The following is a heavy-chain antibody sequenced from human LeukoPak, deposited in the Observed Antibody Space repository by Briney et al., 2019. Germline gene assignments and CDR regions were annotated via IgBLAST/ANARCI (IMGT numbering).Heavy chain of an antibody. V-gene: IGHV3-7*01. Sequence: GGSLRLSCAASGFTFSRYWMSWVRQAPGKGLEWVANIKQDGSEKYYVDSVKGRFTISRDNAKNSLYLQMNSLRAEDTAVYYCARDLFLAEQQLDYFDYWGQGTLVTVSS. CDR3: ARDLFLAEQQLDYFDY. J-gene: IGHJ4*02. D-gene: IGHD6-13*01. CDR1: GFTFSRYW. CDR2: IKQDGSEK.